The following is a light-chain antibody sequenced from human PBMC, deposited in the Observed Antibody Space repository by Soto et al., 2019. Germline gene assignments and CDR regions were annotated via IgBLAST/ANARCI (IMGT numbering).Light chain of an antibody. CDR1: QSVSTN. Sequence: EIVMTQSPATLSVSPGARATLSCRASQSVSTNLAWHQQRPGQAPRLLIYGASTRATGIPARFSGSGSGTEFTLTISSLESEDFAVYYCQQYNNWPPYTFGQGTKVDIK. CDR3: QQYNNWPPYT. V-gene: IGKV3-15*01. J-gene: IGKJ2*01. CDR2: GAS.